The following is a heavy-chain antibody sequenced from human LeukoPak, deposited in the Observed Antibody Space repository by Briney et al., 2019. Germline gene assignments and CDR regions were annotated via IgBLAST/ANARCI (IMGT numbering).Heavy chain of an antibody. CDR1: GYRFSSHW. Sequence: GESLKISCKGSGYRFSSHWIGWVRQMPGKGLEWMGIIYPGDSDTKYSPSFQGQVTISADKSISTAYLQWSSLKASDTAMYYCARSGLHTLYYGSGSYSIHWGQGTLVTVSS. J-gene: IGHJ4*02. CDR2: IYPGDSDT. CDR3: ARSGLHTLYYGSGSYSIH. V-gene: IGHV5-51*01. D-gene: IGHD3-10*01.